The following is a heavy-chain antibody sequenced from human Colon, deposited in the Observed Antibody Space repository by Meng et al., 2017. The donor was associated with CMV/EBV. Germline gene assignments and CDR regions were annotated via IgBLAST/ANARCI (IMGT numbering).Heavy chain of an antibody. CDR2: ISSSSSYI. J-gene: IGHJ6*02. V-gene: IGHV3-21*01. CDR1: GFTFSSYS. D-gene: IGHD6-19*01. Sequence: GGSLRLSCAASGFTFSSYSMNWVRQAPGKGLEWVSSISSSSSYIYYADSVKGRFTISRDNAKNSLYLQMNSLRAEDTAVYYCARRQDSSGWHADLDGMDVWGQGTTVTVSS. CDR3: ARRQDSSGWHADLDGMDV.